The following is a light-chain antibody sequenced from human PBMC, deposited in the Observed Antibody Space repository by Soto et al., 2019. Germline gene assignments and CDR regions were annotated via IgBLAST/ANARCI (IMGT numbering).Light chain of an antibody. J-gene: IGLJ2*01. V-gene: IGLV2-11*01. Sequence: QSALTQPRSVSGSPGQSVTISCTGTSSDVGGYNYVSWYQQHPGKAPKVIIYDVNKRPSGVPDRVSGSKSGNTASLTISGLQAEDEADYYCCSYAGSYTFVIFGGGTKLTVL. CDR3: CSYAGSYTFVI. CDR1: SSDVGGYNY. CDR2: DVN.